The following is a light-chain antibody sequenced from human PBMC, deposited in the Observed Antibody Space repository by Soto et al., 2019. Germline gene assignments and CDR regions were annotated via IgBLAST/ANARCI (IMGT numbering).Light chain of an antibody. CDR3: LTWDDSLRGWV. Sequence: QSVLTQPPSASGTPGQRVTISCSGGNSNIGNRPVHWFQQLPGTAPKLLIYKDLQRPSGVPDRFSGSKYGTSASLAISGRRSDDEADYYCLTWDDSLRGWVFGGGTKVTVL. V-gene: IGLV1-47*01. J-gene: IGLJ3*02. CDR1: NSNIGNRP. CDR2: KDL.